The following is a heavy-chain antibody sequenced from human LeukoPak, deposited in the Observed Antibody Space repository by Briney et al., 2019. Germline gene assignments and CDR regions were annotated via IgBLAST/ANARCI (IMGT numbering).Heavy chain of an antibody. J-gene: IGHJ5*02. CDR1: GFTFSSYA. D-gene: IGHD2-15*01. Sequence: GGSLRLSCAASGFTFSSYAMSWVRQAPEKGLEWVSAISGSGGSTYYADSVKGRFTISRDNSKNTLYLQMNSLRAEDTAVYYSVVVVAATLEYNWFDPWGQGTLVTVSS. CDR2: ISGSGGST. CDR3: VVVVAATLEYNWFDP. V-gene: IGHV3-23*01.